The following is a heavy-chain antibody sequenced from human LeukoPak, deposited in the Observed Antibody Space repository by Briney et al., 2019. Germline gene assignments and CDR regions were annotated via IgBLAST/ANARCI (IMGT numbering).Heavy chain of an antibody. D-gene: IGHD2-2*01. Sequence: GGSLRLPCAASGFTFSNYAMSWVRQAPGKGLEWVSYITSSGRTIYYADSVKGRFTISRDNAKNSLYLQMNSLRAEDTAVYYCARDRVPAAIGYYYGMDVWGQGTTVTVSS. CDR3: ARDRVPAAIGYYYGMDV. J-gene: IGHJ6*02. CDR1: GFTFSNYA. CDR2: ITSSGRTI. V-gene: IGHV3-48*03.